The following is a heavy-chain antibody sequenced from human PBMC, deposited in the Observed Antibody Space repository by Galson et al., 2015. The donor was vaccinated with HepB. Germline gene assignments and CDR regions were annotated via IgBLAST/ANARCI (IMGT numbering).Heavy chain of an antibody. J-gene: IGHJ5*02. CDR1: GDSVSSNSAA. V-gene: IGHV6-1*01. CDR3: AREHIVIVPAAPDWFDP. CDR2: TYYRSKWYN. D-gene: IGHD2-2*01. Sequence: AISGDSVSSNSAAWNWIRQSPSRGLEWLGRTYYRSKWYNDYAVSVKSRITINPDTSKNQFSLQLNSVTPEDTAVYYCAREHIVIVPAAPDWFDPWGQGTLVTVSS.